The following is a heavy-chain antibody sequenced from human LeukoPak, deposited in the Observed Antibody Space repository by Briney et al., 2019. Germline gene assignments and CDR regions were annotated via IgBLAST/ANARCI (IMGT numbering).Heavy chain of an antibody. CDR2: IIPIFGTA. CDR3: ATLAVAGDYYFDY. D-gene: IGHD6-19*01. V-gene: IGHV1-69*05. CDR1: GGTFSSYA. J-gene: IGHJ4*02. Sequence: ASVKVSCKASGGTFSSYAIGWVRQAPGQGLEWMGGIIPIFGTANYAQKFQGRVTITTDESTSTAYMELSSLRSEDTAVYYCATLAVAGDYYFDYWGQGTLVTVSS.